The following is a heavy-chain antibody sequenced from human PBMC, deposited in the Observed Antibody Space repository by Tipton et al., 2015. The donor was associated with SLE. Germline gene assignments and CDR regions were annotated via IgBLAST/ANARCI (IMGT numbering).Heavy chain of an antibody. CDR3: ARFRAGAYFDF. CDR1: TDSITNYY. J-gene: IGHJ4*02. Sequence: TLSLTCTVSTDSITNYYWSWIRQPPGQGVEWIGYIYYTGSTKYNPSLKSRVTISIDSSKNLFSLSLTSVTAADTARYYCARFRAGAYFDFWGQGTPVTVSS. CDR2: IYYTGST. V-gene: IGHV4-59*12. D-gene: IGHD6-19*01.